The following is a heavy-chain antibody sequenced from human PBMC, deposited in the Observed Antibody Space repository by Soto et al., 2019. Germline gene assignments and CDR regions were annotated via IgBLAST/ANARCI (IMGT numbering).Heavy chain of an antibody. CDR3: ARDSAGDFWSPSFDY. V-gene: IGHV4-59*01. J-gene: IGHJ4*02. D-gene: IGHD3-3*01. CDR2: IYYSGST. CDR1: GGSISSYY. Sequence: SETLSLTCTVSGGSISSYYWSWIRQPPGKGLEWIGYIYYSGSTNYNPSLKSRVTISVDTSKNQFSLKLSSVTAADTAVYYCARDSAGDFWSPSFDYWGQGTLVTVSS.